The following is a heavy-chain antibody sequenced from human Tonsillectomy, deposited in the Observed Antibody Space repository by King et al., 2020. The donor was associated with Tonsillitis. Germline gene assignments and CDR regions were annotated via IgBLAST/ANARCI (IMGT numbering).Heavy chain of an antibody. V-gene: IGHV3-23*04. CDR2: ISGSGGST. Sequence: VQLVKSGGGLVQPGGSLRLSCAASGFTFSSYAMSWVRQAPGKGLEWVSAISGSGGSTYYADSVKGRFTISRDNSKNTLYLQMNSLRAEDTAVYYCAKELSDYYYYYYGMDVWGQGTTVTVSS. CDR3: AKELSDYYYYYYGMDV. D-gene: IGHD5-12*01. CDR1: GFTFSSYA. J-gene: IGHJ6*02.